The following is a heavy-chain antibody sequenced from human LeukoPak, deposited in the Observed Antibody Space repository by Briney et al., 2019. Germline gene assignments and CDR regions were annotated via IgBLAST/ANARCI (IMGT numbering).Heavy chain of an antibody. J-gene: IGHJ4*02. CDR3: AMYCSTASCSPFDY. CDR1: GGSISSSSYY. V-gene: IGHV4-39*01. D-gene: IGHD2-2*01. CDR2: LHYSGRT. Sequence: SETLSLTCTVSGGSISSSSYYWGWIRQPPGKGLEWIGSLHYSGRTVYNPSLNSRGTISADTSKNQFSLKLTSVTAADTAVYYCAMYCSTASCSPFDYWGRGTLVTVSS.